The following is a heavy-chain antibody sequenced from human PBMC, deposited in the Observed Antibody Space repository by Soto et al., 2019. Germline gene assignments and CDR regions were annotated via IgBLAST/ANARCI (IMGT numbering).Heavy chain of an antibody. CDR2: INPGSGST. V-gene: IGHV1-46*01. CDR1: GYTFTSFQ. Sequence: QVQLVQSGAEVKKPGASVKVSCKTSGYTFTSFQMHWVRQAPGQGLEWMGIINPGSGSTNYAQKFQVRVTMTSDTSTRTIYMELSSLRSEDTAVYYCANCRLPAIPAAADYWGQGTLVTVSS. CDR3: ANCRLPAIPAAADY. D-gene: IGHD2-2*01. J-gene: IGHJ4*02.